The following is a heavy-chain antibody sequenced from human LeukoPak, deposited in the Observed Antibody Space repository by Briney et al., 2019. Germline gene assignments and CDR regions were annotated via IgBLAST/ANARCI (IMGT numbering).Heavy chain of an antibody. CDR3: TTEERVSSGYCSGGSCYIDY. V-gene: IGHV3-15*01. CDR1: GFTFSNAW. CDR2: MKSKSDGGTT. J-gene: IGHJ4*02. D-gene: IGHD2-15*01. Sequence: GGSLRLSCAASGFTFSNAWMNWVRQAPGKGLEGGGRMKSKSDGGTTDDAAPEKGRFTISRDESKNTLYLQKNSLKPEDTAVYYCTTEERVSSGYCSGGSCYIDYWGQGTLVTVSS.